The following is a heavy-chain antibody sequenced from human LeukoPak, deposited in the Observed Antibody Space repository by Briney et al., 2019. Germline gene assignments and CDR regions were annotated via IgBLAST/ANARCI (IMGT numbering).Heavy chain of an antibody. Sequence: ASVKVSCKASGGTFSSYAISWVRQAPGRGLEWMGGIIPIFGTANYAQKFQGRVTITADESTSTAYMELSSLRSEDTAVYYCACGYSYGHALDLDYWGQGTLVTVSS. CDR1: GGTFSSYA. V-gene: IGHV1-69*13. CDR3: ACGYSYGHALDLDY. J-gene: IGHJ4*02. CDR2: IIPIFGTA. D-gene: IGHD5-18*01.